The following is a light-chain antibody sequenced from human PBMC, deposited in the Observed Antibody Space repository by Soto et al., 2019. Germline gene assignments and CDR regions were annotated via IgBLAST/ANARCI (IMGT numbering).Light chain of an antibody. J-gene: IGKJ4*01. CDR1: QSVSSY. CDR3: QQRSNWGGLT. Sequence: EIVLTQSPATLSLSPGERATLSCRASQSVSSYLAWYQQKPGQAPRLLIYDASNRATGIPARFSGSGSGTDFTLTISSLEPEDFAVYDCQQRSNWGGLTFGGGTKVEIK. V-gene: IGKV3-11*01. CDR2: DAS.